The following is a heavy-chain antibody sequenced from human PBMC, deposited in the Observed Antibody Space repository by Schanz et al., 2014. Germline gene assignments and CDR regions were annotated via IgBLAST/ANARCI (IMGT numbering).Heavy chain of an antibody. D-gene: IGHD3-10*01. CDR3: ASGVHVSSLQKGLQF. V-gene: IGHV3-48*01. CDR2: IATSSSTR. J-gene: IGHJ1*01. Sequence: EVRLVESGGGLVQPGGSLRLSCEASGFDFNSYSMNWVRQVPGKGLEWLSYIATSSSTRHYADSVKDRVTISRDNAKISVSLQMRRLRVEDTAVYYCASGVHVSSLQKGLQFWGRGTLVIVSS. CDR1: GFDFNSYS.